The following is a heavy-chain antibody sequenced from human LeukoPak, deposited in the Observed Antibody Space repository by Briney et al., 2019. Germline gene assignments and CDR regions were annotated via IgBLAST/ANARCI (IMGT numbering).Heavy chain of an antibody. CDR1: GDSVSSDSAA. V-gene: IGHV6-1*01. Sequence: SQTLSLTCAIFGDSVSSDSAAWNWIRQSPSRGLEWLARTYYRSKWYNEYAVSVKSRISVSADTSKNQFSLQLNSVTPEDTAVYYCARAPPELGAYWLDPWGQGTLVTVSS. CDR2: TYYRSKWYN. CDR3: ARAPPELGAYWLDP. J-gene: IGHJ5*02. D-gene: IGHD7-27*01.